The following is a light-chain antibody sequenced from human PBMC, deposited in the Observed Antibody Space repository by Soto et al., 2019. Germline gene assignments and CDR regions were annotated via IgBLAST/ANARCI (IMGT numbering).Light chain of an antibody. J-gene: IGKJ2*01. Sequence: EIVLTQSPGTLSLSPGERATLSCRASQSLGSYLAWYQQKPGQPPRLLIYGASRRATGIPDTFSGSGSETDFTLTITRLEPEDFAMYYCQQYGLSPYTFGQGTKLEI. CDR3: QQYGLSPYT. V-gene: IGKV3-20*01. CDR2: GAS. CDR1: QSLGSY.